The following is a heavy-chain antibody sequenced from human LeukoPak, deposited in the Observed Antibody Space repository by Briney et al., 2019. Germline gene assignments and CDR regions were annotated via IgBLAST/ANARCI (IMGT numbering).Heavy chain of an antibody. CDR2: INLNSGDT. CDR1: RNIFTGHY. CDR3: ARDPSRPPSYYFDY. V-gene: IGHV1-2*02. Sequence: ASVKVSCKASRNIFTGHYMHWVRQAPGQGLEWMGWINLNSGDTNHAQKFQGRVTMTRDTSISTAYMELSRLRSDDTAVYYCARDPSRPPSYYFDYWGQGTLVTVSS. J-gene: IGHJ4*02.